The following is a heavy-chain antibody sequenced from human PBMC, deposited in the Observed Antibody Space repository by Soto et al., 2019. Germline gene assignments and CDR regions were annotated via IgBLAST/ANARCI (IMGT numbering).Heavy chain of an antibody. V-gene: IGHV1-69*13. D-gene: IGHD2-15*01. Sequence: SVKVSCKASGGTFSSYAISWVRQAPGQGXEWMGGIIPIFGTANYAQKFQGRVTITADESTSTAYMELSSLRSEDTAVYYCARGSESTTQRQYYYGMDVWGQGTTVTVSS. J-gene: IGHJ6*02. CDR2: IIPIFGTA. CDR3: ARGSESTTQRQYYYGMDV. CDR1: GGTFSSYA.